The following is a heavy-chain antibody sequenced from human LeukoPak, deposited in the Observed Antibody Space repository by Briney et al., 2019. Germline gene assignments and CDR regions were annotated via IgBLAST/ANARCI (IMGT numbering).Heavy chain of an antibody. D-gene: IGHD5-24*01. CDR3: ARASNPWLQLT. CDR2: IKQDGSEK. Sequence: GGSLRLSCAASGFTFSVYWMTWVRQAPGKGLEWVGNIKQDGSEKRYADSVRGRLTISRDNAQTSLYLQMNSPRAEDTAVYYCARASNPWLQLTWGQGTLVTVSS. J-gene: IGHJ5*02. V-gene: IGHV3-7*05. CDR1: GFTFSVYW.